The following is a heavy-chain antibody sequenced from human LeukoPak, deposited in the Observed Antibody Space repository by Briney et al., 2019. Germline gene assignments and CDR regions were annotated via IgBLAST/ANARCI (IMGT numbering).Heavy chain of an antibody. D-gene: IGHD3-10*01. CDR1: GFTFSSYA. V-gene: IGHV3-66*01. CDR2: IYSGDRT. CDR3: ARDVRKQGLWS. Sequence: GGSLRLSCAASGFTFSSYAMHWVRQAPGKGLEWVSIIYSGDRTDYADSLKGRFTISRDTSKNTLYLQMSSLRAEDTAVYYCARDVRKQGLWSWGQGTLVTVSS. J-gene: IGHJ4*02.